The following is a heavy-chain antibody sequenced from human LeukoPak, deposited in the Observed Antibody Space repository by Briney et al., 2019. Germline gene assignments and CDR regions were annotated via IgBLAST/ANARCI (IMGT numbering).Heavy chain of an antibody. D-gene: IGHD2-2*01. CDR2: IHNSGST. J-gene: IGHJ5*02. Sequence: SETLSLTCTVSGGSVSSGSYYWSWIRQPPGKGLEWIGFIHNSGSTKYNPSLMSRVTISVDTFKNQFSLKLSSVTAAETAVYYCARGGASSIPFDPWGQGTLVTVSS. V-gene: IGHV4-61*01. CDR3: ARGGASSIPFDP. CDR1: GGSVSSGSYY.